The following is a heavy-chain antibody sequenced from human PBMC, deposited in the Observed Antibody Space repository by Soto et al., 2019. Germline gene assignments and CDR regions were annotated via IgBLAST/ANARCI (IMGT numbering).Heavy chain of an antibody. CDR2: IYYSGST. CDR3: ARRYGASFDY. CDR1: GGSISSYY. Sequence: QVQLQESSTGLVKPSETLSLTCTVSGGSISSYYWSWIRQPPGMGLEWIGYIYYSGSTHYNPSLKSRVTIPVDTSKNQFSLKLSSVTAASTAVYYCARRYGASFDYWGQGTLVTVSS. J-gene: IGHJ4*02. V-gene: IGHV4-59*01. D-gene: IGHD4-17*01.